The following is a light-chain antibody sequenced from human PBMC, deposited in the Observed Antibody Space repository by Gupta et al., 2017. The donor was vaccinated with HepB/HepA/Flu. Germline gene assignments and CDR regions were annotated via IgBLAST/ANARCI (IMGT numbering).Light chain of an antibody. Sequence: VLTQSPDTLSLSPGERATLSCRASQSVNNYLAWYQHKPGQAPRLLIYDASNRATGIPARFSGSGSGKDFTLTISSREQEDFAVYYCQQRQYWPPVTFGQGTRVEIK. CDR3: QQRQYWPPVT. CDR1: QSVNNY. V-gene: IGKV3-11*01. J-gene: IGKJ5*01. CDR2: DAS.